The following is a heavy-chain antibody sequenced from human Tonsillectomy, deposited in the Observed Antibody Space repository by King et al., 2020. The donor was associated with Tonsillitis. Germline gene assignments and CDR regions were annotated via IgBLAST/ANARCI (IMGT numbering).Heavy chain of an antibody. CDR3: ARRLGSGWYGYNWFAP. CDR2: IYYSGST. D-gene: IGHD6-19*01. CDR1: GGSISSSSDY. V-gene: IGHV4-39*01. Sequence: QLQESGPGLVKPSETLSLTCTVSGGSISSSSDYWGWIRQPPGKGLEWIGSIYYSGSTYYNPSLKSRVTMSVDTSKNQFSLKLSSVTAADTAVYYCARRLGSGWYGYNWFAPWGQGTLVTGSS. J-gene: IGHJ5*02.